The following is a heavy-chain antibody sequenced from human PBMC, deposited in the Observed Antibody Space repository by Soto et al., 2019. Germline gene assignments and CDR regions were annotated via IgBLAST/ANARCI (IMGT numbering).Heavy chain of an antibody. CDR2: IYYSGST. CDR3: ARVLRAAAGNWFDP. J-gene: IGHJ5*02. D-gene: IGHD6-13*01. Sequence: SETRSLTCSVSGGSISGYCWSGSGEPPGKGLEWIGYIYYSGSTNYNPSLKSRVTISVDTSKNQFSLKLSSVTAADTAVYYCARVLRAAAGNWFDPWGQGTLVTVSS. V-gene: IGHV4-59*01. CDR1: GGSISGYC.